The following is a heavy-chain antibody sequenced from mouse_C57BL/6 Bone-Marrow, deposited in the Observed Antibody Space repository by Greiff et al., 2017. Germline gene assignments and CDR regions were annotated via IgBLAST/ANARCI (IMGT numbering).Heavy chain of an antibody. D-gene: IGHD2-1*01. CDR2: IYPGDGDT. CDR1: GYAFSSSW. CDR3: ARGGNYEFAY. Sequence: VQLQQSGPELVKPGASVKISCKASGYAFSSSWMNWVKQRPGKGLEWIGRIYPGDGDTNYNGKFKGKATLTADKSSSTAYMQLSSLTAEDSAFYFCARGGNYEFAYWGQGTLVTVSA. V-gene: IGHV1-82*01. J-gene: IGHJ3*01.